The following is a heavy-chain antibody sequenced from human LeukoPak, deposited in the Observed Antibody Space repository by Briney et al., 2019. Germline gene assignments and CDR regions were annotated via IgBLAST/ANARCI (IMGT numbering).Heavy chain of an antibody. D-gene: IGHD2-2*01. Sequence: ASVKVSCKASGYTFTSYAMHWVRQVPGQRLEWMGWINAGNGNTKYSQKFQGRVTITRDTSASTAYMELSSLRSEDTAVYYCASEYCSSTSCSGMDVWGQGTTVTVSS. CDR2: INAGNGNT. J-gene: IGHJ6*02. V-gene: IGHV1-3*01. CDR3: ASEYCSSTSCSGMDV. CDR1: GYTFTSYA.